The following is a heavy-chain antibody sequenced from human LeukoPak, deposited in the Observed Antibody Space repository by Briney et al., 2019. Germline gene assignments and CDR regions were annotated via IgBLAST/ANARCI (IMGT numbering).Heavy chain of an antibody. CDR3: ARASDCSGGSCPISY. Sequence: ASVKVSCKASGYTFTGYYMHWVRQAPGQGLEWMGRINPNSGGTNYAQKFQGRVTMTRDTSISTAYMELSRLRSDDTAVYYCARASDCSGGSCPISYWGQGTLVTVSS. CDR1: GYTFTGYY. CDR2: INPNSGGT. V-gene: IGHV1-2*06. D-gene: IGHD2-15*01. J-gene: IGHJ4*02.